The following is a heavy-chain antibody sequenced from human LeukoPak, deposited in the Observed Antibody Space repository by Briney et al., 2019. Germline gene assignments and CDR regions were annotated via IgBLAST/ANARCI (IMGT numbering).Heavy chain of an antibody. V-gene: IGHV4-4*02. CDR1: GGSISSSNW. J-gene: IGHJ4*02. CDR2: IYHSGST. CDR3: ARTYYDYVWGSYLFDY. D-gene: IGHD3-16*02. Sequence: SETLSLTCAVSGGSISSSNWWSWVRQPPGKGLEWIGEIYHSGSTNYNPSLKSRVTISVDKSKNQFSLKLSSVTAADTAVYYCARTYYDYVWGSYLFDYWGQGTLVTVSS.